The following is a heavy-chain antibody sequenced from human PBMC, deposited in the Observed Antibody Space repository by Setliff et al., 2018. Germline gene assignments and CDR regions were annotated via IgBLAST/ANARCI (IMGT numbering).Heavy chain of an antibody. D-gene: IGHD3-10*01. Sequence: SETLSLTCTVSDGSISNAYWSWIRQSPGKGLEWIGYIYETGSTNSDPSLKSRVTMSVDTSKNQVSLKMTSVTAAETAVYYCARHGPTRTDSWFDSFDVWGQGTKVTVSS. CDR1: DGSISNAY. CDR2: IYETGST. J-gene: IGHJ3*01. CDR3: ARHGPTRTDSWFDSFDV. V-gene: IGHV4-59*08.